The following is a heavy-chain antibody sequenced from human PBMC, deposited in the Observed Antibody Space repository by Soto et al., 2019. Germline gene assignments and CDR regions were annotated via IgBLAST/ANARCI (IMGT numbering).Heavy chain of an antibody. CDR3: AVPAASVAGASGSYYYYGMDV. CDR2: IYYSGSP. D-gene: IGHD6-19*01. J-gene: IGHJ6*02. Sequence: SETLSLTCTVSGGSISSSSYYWGWIRQPPGKGLEWIGYIYYSGSPYYNPSLKSRVTISVDTSKNQFSLKLSSVTAADTAVYYCAVPAASVAGASGSYYYYGMDVWGQGTTVTVSS. CDR1: GGSISSSSYY. V-gene: IGHV4-39*01.